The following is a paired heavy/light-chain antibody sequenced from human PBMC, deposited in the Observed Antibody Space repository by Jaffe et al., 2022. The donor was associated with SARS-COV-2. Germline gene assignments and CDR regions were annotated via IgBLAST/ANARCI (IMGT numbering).Light chain of an antibody. Sequence: DIQLTQSPSFLSASVGDRVTITCRASQGVTNYVAWYQQKPGKAPKLLIYAASTLQSGVPSRFSGGGSGTEFTLAISSLQPEDFATYYCQQLNTYPFTFGPGTKVDIK. CDR1: QGVTNY. CDR2: AAS. J-gene: IGKJ3*01. CDR3: QQLNTYPFT. V-gene: IGKV1-9*01.
Heavy chain of an antibody. Sequence: EVQLAESGGGLVQPGGSLRLSCAASGFSFSANSMNWVRQAPGRGLEWISFISSTSSTIKYADCVRGRFTISRDNAKNLLYLQMNSLRDEDTAVYYCARSKYYYDSSGYLHGMDAWGQGTTVTVSS. D-gene: IGHD3-22*01. CDR2: ISSTSSTI. J-gene: IGHJ6*02. CDR3: ARSKYYYDSSGYLHGMDA. V-gene: IGHV3-48*02. CDR1: GFSFSANS.